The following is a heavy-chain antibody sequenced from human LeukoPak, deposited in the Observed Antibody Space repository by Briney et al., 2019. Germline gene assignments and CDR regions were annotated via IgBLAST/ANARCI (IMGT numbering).Heavy chain of an antibody. CDR1: GYTFTSYD. Sequence: ASVKVSCKASGYTFTSYDINLVRQATGQGLEWMGIINPSGGSTSYAQKFQGRVTMTRDTSTSTVYMELSSLRSEDTAVYYCARGDSSGRRRGFDYWGQGTLVTVSS. D-gene: IGHD6-19*01. CDR2: INPSGGST. CDR3: ARGDSSGRRRGFDY. V-gene: IGHV1-46*01. J-gene: IGHJ4*02.